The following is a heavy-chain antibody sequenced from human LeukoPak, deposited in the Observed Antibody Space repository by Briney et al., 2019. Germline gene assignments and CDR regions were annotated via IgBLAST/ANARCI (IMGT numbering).Heavy chain of an antibody. CDR2: IYYSGST. J-gene: IGHJ6*02. CDR3: ARIVERGYYYYYGMDV. CDR1: GGSISSYY. V-gene: IGHV4-59*01. Sequence: SETLSLTCTVSGGSISSYYWSWIRQPPGKGLGWIGYIYYSGSTNYNPSLKSRVTISVDTSKNQFSLKLSSVTAADTAVYYCARIVERGYYYYYGMDVWGQGTTVTVSS. D-gene: IGHD2-21*01.